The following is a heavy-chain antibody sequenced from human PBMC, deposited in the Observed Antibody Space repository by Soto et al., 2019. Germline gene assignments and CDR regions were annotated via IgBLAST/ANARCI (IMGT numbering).Heavy chain of an antibody. CDR3: AKAAYDSSGYYDAFDI. J-gene: IGHJ3*02. V-gene: IGHV3-43*01. D-gene: IGHD3-22*01. CDR1: GFTFDDYT. Sequence: GGSLSLSCAASGFTFDDYTMHWVRQAPGKGLEWVSLISWDGGSTYYADSVKGRFTISRDNSKNSLYLQMNSLRTEDTALYYCAKAAYDSSGYYDAFDIWGQGTMVTVSS. CDR2: ISWDGGST.